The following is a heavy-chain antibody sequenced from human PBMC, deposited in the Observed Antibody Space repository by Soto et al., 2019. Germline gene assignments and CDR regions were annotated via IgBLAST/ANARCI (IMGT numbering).Heavy chain of an antibody. CDR1: GYIFTGYY. J-gene: IGHJ3*02. CDR2: INTKTGGT. CDR3: ATDKVAFDM. D-gene: IGHD3-9*01. V-gene: IGHV1-2*02. Sequence: ASVKVSCKASGYIFTGYYIQWVRQAPGQGLEWMGWINTKTGGTKYAQKFQGRVTMTRDTSINTAYMEVSRLRSDDTAVYYCATDKVAFDMWGQGTMVTVSS.